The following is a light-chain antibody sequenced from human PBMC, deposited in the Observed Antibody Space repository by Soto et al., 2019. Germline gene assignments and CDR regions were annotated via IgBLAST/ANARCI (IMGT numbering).Light chain of an antibody. CDR3: HQYHNFPRT. CDR2: DAS. V-gene: IGKV1-5*01. CDR1: QSSSSW. Sequence: DIQMTQSPSTLSASVGDRATITCRASQSSSSWLAWYQQKPGKAPKLLISDASSCESGVPSRFSGSGSGTEFTLTVSSLQPDDFATYYCHQYHNFPRTFGQGTKVDI. J-gene: IGKJ1*01.